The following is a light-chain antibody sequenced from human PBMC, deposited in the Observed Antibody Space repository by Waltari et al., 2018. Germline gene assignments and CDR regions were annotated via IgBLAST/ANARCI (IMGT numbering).Light chain of an antibody. CDR2: WAS. J-gene: IGKJ5*01. CDR3: QQYYSTPIT. Sequence: TLAVSLGERATINCKSSQSVLYSSNNKNYLAWYQQKPGQPPKLLIYWASTRESGVPDRFSGSGSGTDFTLTISSLQAEDVAVYYCQQYYSTPITFGQGTRLEIK. CDR1: QSVLYSSNNKNY. V-gene: IGKV4-1*01.